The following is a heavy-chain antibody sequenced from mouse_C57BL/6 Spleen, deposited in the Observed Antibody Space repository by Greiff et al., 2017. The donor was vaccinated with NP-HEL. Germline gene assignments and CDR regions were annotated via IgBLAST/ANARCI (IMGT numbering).Heavy chain of an antibody. CDR2: IDPEDGET. J-gene: IGHJ3*01. CDR1: GFNIKDYY. Sequence: VQLQQSGAELVKPGASVKLSCTASGFNIKDYYMHWVKQRTEQGLEWIGRIDPEDGETKYAPKFPGKATITADTTSNTAYLQLSSLTSEDTAVYSCARNWNEEGFAYWGQGTLVTVSA. D-gene: IGHD4-1*01. CDR3: ARNWNEEGFAY. V-gene: IGHV14-2*01.